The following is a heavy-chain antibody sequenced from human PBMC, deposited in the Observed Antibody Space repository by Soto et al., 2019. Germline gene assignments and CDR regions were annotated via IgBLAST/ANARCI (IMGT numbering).Heavy chain of an antibody. D-gene: IGHD1-20*01. V-gene: IGHV3-23*01. CDR3: ARIITSQNIGFDY. Sequence: GGSLRLSCAASGFTFSSYAMSWVRQAPGKGLEWVSAISGSGGSTYYADSVKGRFTISRDNSKNTLCLQMNSLRAEDTAVYYCARIITSQNIGFDYWGQGTLVTVSS. CDR1: GFTFSSYA. J-gene: IGHJ4*02. CDR2: ISGSGGST.